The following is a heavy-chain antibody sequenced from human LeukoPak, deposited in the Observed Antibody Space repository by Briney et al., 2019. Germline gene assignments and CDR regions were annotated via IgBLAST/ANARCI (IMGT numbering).Heavy chain of an antibody. D-gene: IGHD3-10*01. CDR2: IQYSGST. CDR3: AGLAMVRGLDT. CDR1: GDSINSGGYY. J-gene: IGHJ3*02. V-gene: IGHV4-31*03. Sequence: SETLSLTCSVSGDSINSGGYYWNWIRQFPGKGLEWIGYIQYSGSTRYNMSLESRVTISVDTSKTQFSLKMTSLTVADTAVYYCAGLAMVRGLDTWGQGTMVIVSS.